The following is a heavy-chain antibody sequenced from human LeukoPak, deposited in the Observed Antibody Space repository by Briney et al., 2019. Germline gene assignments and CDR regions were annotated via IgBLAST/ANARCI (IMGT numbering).Heavy chain of an antibody. J-gene: IGHJ4*02. D-gene: IGHD1-14*01. Sequence: SETLSLTCTVSGDSISSYYWSWIRQPPGKGLEWIGYIYYSGSTNYNPSLKSRLTISVDTSKNQFSLKLSSVTAAGTAVYYCARPEYYFDYGGQGTLVTVSS. CDR2: IYYSGST. V-gene: IGHV4-59*01. CDR3: ARPEYYFDY. CDR1: GDSISSYY.